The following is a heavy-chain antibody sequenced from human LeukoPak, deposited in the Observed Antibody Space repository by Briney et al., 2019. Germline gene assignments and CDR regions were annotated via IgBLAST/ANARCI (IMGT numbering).Heavy chain of an antibody. V-gene: IGHV2-5*01. CDR3: VVGFDY. J-gene: IGHJ4*02. D-gene: IGHD2-15*01. CDR2: IYWNDDK. Sequence: SGPTLVDPTQPLTLTCTFSGFSLTTSGVGVGWSRQPPVKALEWLAVIYWNDDKYYSPSLKSRFTITKDTSKNQVVLTMTNMNPVDTATYYCVVGFDYWGQGILVTVSS. CDR1: GFSLTTSGVG.